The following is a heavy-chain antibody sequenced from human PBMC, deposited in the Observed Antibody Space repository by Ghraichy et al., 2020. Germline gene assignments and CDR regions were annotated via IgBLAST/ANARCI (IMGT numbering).Heavy chain of an antibody. V-gene: IGHV3-11*01. D-gene: IGHD6-13*01. CDR1: GFTFSDYY. Sequence: GESLNISCAASGFTFSDYYMSWIRQAPGKGLEWVSYISSSGSTIYYADSVKGRFTISRDNAKNSLYLQMNSLRAEDTAVYYCARDRESDNIAAADLWRYFQHWGQGTLVTVSS. CDR2: ISSSGSTI. J-gene: IGHJ1*01. CDR3: ARDRESDNIAAADLWRYFQH.